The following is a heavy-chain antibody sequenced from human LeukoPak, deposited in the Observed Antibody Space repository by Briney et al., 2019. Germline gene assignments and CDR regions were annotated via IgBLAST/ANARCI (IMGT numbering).Heavy chain of an antibody. D-gene: IGHD2-15*01. V-gene: IGHV1-46*01. CDR1: GYTFTSYY. Sequence: GASVKVSCKASGYTFTSYYIHWVRQAPGQGLEWMGIINPSDGSTSYAQKFQGRLTMTRDMSTSTVYMELSSLRSEDTAVYYCARDWGYCSGGSCYRGAFDIWGQGTMVTVSS. CDR2: INPSDGST. CDR3: ARDWGYCSGGSCYRGAFDI. J-gene: IGHJ3*02.